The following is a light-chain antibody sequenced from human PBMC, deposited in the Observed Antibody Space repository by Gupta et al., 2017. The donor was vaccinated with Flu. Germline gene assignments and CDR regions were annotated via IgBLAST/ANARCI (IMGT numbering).Light chain of an antibody. CDR1: QSLGTNY. J-gene: IGKJ3*01. CDR2: GVS. Sequence: EIVLTQSPGTLSLSPGKRVTLSCRASQSLGTNYLAWYQQKPGQAPRLLIYGVSNRATGTPDRFSGSGSGTXFTLTIXGLEPEDFAVYYCQHYGSSLFTFGXGTRVDI. V-gene: IGKV3-20*01. CDR3: QHYGSSLFT.